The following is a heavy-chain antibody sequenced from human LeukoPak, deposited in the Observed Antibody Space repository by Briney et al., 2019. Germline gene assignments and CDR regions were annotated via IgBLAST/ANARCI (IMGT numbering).Heavy chain of an antibody. Sequence: GGSLRLSCAASGFIFSSYSMNWVRQAPGKGLEWVSYISSSRSTIYYADSVKGRFTISRDDAKNSLYLQMNSLRAEDTAVYYCAKARDIVVVPAATYFDYWGQGTLVTVSS. D-gene: IGHD2-2*01. CDR3: AKARDIVVVPAATYFDY. J-gene: IGHJ4*02. CDR1: GFIFSSYS. CDR2: ISSSRSTI. V-gene: IGHV3-48*01.